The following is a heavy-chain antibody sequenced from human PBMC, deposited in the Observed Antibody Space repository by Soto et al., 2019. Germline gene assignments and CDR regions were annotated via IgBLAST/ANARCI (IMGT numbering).Heavy chain of an antibody. Sequence: QVQLVQSGAEVKKPGASVKVSCKASGYTFTSYGISWVRQAPGQGLEWMGWISAYNGNTNYAQKLQGRVTMTTNTSTSTAYMELRTLRSADTAVYYCARDLIVGATPPYYFDYCGQGTLVSVSS. CDR1: GYTFTSYG. J-gene: IGHJ4*02. D-gene: IGHD1-26*01. CDR2: ISAYNGNT. V-gene: IGHV1-18*01. CDR3: ARDLIVGATPPYYFDY.